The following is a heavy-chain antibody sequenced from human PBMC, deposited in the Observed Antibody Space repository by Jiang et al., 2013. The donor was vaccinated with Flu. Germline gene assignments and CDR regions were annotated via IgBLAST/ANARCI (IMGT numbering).Heavy chain of an antibody. V-gene: IGHV2-5*02. Sequence: VTPTQTLTLTCTFSGFSLSTSGVGVGWIRQPPGKALEWLALIYWDDDERYSPLLKSRLTITKDTSKNQVVLTMTNMDPVDTGTYYCAHNIGYSNGLWAYYFDQWGQGTLVTVSS. CDR1: GFSLSTSGVG. J-gene: IGHJ4*02. D-gene: IGHD4-11*01. CDR3: AHNIGYSNGLWAYYFDQ. CDR2: IYWDDDE.